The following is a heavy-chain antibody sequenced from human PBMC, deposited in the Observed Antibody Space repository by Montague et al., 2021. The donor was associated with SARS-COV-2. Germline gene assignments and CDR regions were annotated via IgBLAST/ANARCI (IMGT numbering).Heavy chain of an antibody. Sequence: SLRLSCAASGFTFISYEMNWVRQTPGKGLEWVAVISYDGINKYYADSVKGRFTISRDNSKNTLYLQMNSLRAEDTAVYYCARDPDYGDSVGIDYWGQGTLVTVSS. CDR2: ISYDGINK. D-gene: IGHD4-17*01. CDR1: GFTFISYE. J-gene: IGHJ4*02. V-gene: IGHV3-30-3*01. CDR3: ARDPDYGDSVGIDY.